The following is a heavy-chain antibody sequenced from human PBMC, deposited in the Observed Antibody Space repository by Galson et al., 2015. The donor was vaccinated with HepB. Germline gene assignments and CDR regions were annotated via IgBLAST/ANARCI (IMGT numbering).Heavy chain of an antibody. Sequence: SLRLSCAASGFTFSIYTFQWARQAPGKGLEWVAVISHDGGNQYYADSVKGRITISRDNPENTLYLQLNSLRAEDTAIYYCARGYNYYYMDVWGKGTTVTVSS. J-gene: IGHJ6*03. V-gene: IGHV3-30*04. CDR3: ARGYNYYYMDV. CDR2: ISHDGGNQ. CDR1: GFTFSIYT.